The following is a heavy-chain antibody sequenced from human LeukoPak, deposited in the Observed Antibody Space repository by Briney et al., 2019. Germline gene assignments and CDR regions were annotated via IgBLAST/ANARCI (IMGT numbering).Heavy chain of an antibody. CDR3: TRVPYQLLWVLDY. J-gene: IGHJ4*02. D-gene: IGHD2-2*01. CDR2: IRSKAYGGTT. CDR1: GFTFGDYA. Sequence: PGGSLRLSCTASGFTFGDYAMSWVRQAPGKGLEWVGFIRSKAYGGTTEYAASVKGRFTISRDDSKSIAYLQMNSLKTEDTAVYYCTRVPYQLLWVLDYWGQGTLVTVSS. V-gene: IGHV3-49*04.